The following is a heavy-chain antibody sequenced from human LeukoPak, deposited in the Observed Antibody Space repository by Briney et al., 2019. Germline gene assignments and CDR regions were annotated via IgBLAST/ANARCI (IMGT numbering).Heavy chain of an antibody. CDR2: IYYSGST. J-gene: IGHJ3*02. V-gene: IGHV4-59*12. CDR3: AAARGPRAFDI. CDR1: GGSISSYY. Sequence: SETLSLTCTVSGGSISSYYWSWIRQPPGKGLEWIGYIYYSGSTNYNPSLKSRVTISVDTSKNQFSLKLSSVTAADTAVYYCAAARGPRAFDIWGQGTMVTVSS. D-gene: IGHD3-10*01.